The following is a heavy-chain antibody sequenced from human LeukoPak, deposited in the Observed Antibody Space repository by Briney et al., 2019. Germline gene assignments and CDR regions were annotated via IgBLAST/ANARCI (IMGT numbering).Heavy chain of an antibody. CDR1: GFTFSSYA. D-gene: IGHD3-3*01. V-gene: IGHV3-23*01. CDR3: AKGPGRITIFGVVTPFDY. CDR2: ISGSGGST. J-gene: IGHJ4*02. Sequence: GGSLRLSCAASGFTFSSYAMSWVRQAPGKGLEWVSAISGSGGSTYYADSVKGRFTISRDNSENTLYLQMNSLRAEDTAVYYCAKGPGRITIFGVVTPFDYWGQGTLVTVSS.